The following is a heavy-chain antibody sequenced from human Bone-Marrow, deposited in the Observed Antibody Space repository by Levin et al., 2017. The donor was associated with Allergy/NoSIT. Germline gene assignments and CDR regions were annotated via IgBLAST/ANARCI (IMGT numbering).Heavy chain of an antibody. CDR1: GGSVSNYY. D-gene: IGHD1-7*01. CDR3: VRDYRSITGTTSWYYGMDV. CDR2: IYYSGSA. V-gene: IGHV4-59*02. J-gene: IGHJ6*02. Sequence: KTSETLSLTCSVSGGSVSNYYWSWIRQAPGKGLEWIGYIYYSGSATYNPSLKSRVTISIETSKSQFSLKVRSVTAADSAVYYCVRDYRSITGTTSWYYGMDVWGQGTTVTVSS.